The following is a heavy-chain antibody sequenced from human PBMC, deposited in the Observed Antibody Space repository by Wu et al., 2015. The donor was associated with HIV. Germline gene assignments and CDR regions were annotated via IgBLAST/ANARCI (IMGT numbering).Heavy chain of an antibody. V-gene: IGHV1-2*02. CDR1: GFNLNSFG. J-gene: IGHJ4*02. Sequence: QVQLVQSGGDVKKPGASVRVACKASGFNLNSFGIHWVRQAPGQGLEWMGWTNLNTGGTNYAPNFQGRVTMSRDTAAGMAYLEVHSLTSDDTAVYYCARLQSLHGLYSNADFWGQGTLVTVSS. CDR2: TNLNTGGT. CDR3: ARLQSLHGLYSNADF. D-gene: IGHD3-10*01.